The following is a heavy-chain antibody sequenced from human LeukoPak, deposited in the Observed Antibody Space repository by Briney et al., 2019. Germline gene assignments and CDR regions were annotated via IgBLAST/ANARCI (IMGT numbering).Heavy chain of an antibody. CDR1: GYTFTGYY. CDR2: INPNSGGT. D-gene: IGHD1-26*01. Sequence: EASVKVSCKASGYTFTGYYMHWVRQAPGQGLEWMGWINPNSGGTNYAQKFQGRITMTRDTSISTAYMELSRLRSDDTAVYYCARDFDAGWELPHPYYYMDVWGKGTTVTISS. J-gene: IGHJ6*03. V-gene: IGHV1-2*02. CDR3: ARDFDAGWELPHPYYYMDV.